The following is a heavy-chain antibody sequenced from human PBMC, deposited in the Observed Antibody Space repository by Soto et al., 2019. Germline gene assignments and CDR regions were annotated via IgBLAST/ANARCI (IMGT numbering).Heavy chain of an antibody. J-gene: IGHJ5*02. Sequence: EVQLVESGGGLVQPGGSLRLSCAASGFTFSSYSMNWVRQAPGKGLEWVSYISSSSSTIYYADSVKGRFTISRDNAKNSLYLQMNSLRAEDTAVYYRASELAALIGFDPWGQRTLVSVSS. D-gene: IGHD1-1*01. V-gene: IGHV3-48*01. CDR1: GFTFSSYS. CDR2: ISSSSSTI. CDR3: ASELAALIGFDP.